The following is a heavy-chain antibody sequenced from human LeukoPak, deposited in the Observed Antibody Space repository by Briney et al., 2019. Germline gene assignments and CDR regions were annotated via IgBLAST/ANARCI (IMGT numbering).Heavy chain of an antibody. D-gene: IGHD1-1*01. CDR1: GFTFTNYA. CDR3: ATYQIGYNWNAD. J-gene: IGHJ4*02. CDR2: ISYDGSNK. Sequence: GRSLRLSCAASGFTFTNYAMHWVRQAPGKGLEWVAVISYDGSNKYYADSVKGRFTISRDNSKNTLYLQMNSLRADDTAVYYCATYQIGYNWNADWGQGTLVTVSS. V-gene: IGHV3-30*04.